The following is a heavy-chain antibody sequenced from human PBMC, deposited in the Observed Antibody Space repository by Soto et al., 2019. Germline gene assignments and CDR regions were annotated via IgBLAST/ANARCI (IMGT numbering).Heavy chain of an antibody. CDR2: IIPIFGTA. CDR3: ARVIDDYGDYVGGWFDP. J-gene: IGHJ5*02. V-gene: IGHV1-69*06. CDR1: GGAFSSYA. D-gene: IGHD4-17*01. Sequence: QVQLVQSGAEVKKPGSSVKVSCKACGGAFSSYAISWLRQAPGQGLEWMGGIIPIFGTANYAQKFQGRVTITADKSTSTAYMELSSLRSEDTAVYYCARVIDDYGDYVGGWFDPWGQGTLVTVSS.